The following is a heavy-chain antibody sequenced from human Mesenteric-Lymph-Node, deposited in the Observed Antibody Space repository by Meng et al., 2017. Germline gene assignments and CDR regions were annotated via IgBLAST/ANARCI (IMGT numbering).Heavy chain of an antibody. D-gene: IGHD3-22*01. CDR2: IYYSGSN. Sequence: SETLSLTCTASGGSLSGYYWSWIRQPPGKGLEWIGYIYYSGSNNYNPSLKSRVTISVDTSKNKFPLKLSSVIAADTAVYYCARVRFYYDSSGYKHDAFDMWGQGTMVTVSS. CDR3: ARVRFYYDSSGYKHDAFDM. CDR1: GGSLSGYY. V-gene: IGHV4-59*01. J-gene: IGHJ3*02.